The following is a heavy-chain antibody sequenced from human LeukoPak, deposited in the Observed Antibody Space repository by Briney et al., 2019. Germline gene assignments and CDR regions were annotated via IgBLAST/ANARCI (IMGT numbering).Heavy chain of an antibody. Sequence: GASVNVSCTASGYTFTSYGISWVRQAPGQGLEWMGGIIPIFGTANYAQKFQGRVTITADESTSTAYMELSSLRSEDTAVYYCATHTIFGANYLYYYYGMDVWGQGTTVTVSS. CDR2: IIPIFGTA. V-gene: IGHV1-69*13. D-gene: IGHD3-3*01. CDR1: GYTFTSYG. CDR3: ATHTIFGANYLYYYYGMDV. J-gene: IGHJ6*02.